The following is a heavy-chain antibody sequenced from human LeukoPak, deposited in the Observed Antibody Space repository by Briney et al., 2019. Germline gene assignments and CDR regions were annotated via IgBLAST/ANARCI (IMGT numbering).Heavy chain of an antibody. CDR2: IGRQGDSDAT. Sequence: PGGSLRLSCAASGLTFSGSGIHWVRQASGKGLEWLGRIGRQGDSDATRYAESLKGKFTISRVDSRNTAYLQMNSLKTEDTAVYYCAGDYNFLTGLNYWGQGTLVTVSS. D-gene: IGHD3-9*01. CDR3: AGDYNFLTGLNY. J-gene: IGHJ4*02. V-gene: IGHV3-73*01. CDR1: GLTFSGSG.